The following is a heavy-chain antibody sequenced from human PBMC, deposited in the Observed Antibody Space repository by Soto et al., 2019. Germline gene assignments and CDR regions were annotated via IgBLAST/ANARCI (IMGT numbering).Heavy chain of an antibody. CDR1: GGPVNNSPYY. CDR3: AKHKVEHSSSGLDL. J-gene: IGHJ5*02. Sequence: PSETLSLTCIVSGGPVNNSPYYWGWIRQPPGKGLEWIASIYWSGSTYYNPSLKGRVIISVDTSKNQFSLTVISVTAADTAVYYCAKHKVEHSSSGLDLWGQGTLVTVSS. V-gene: IGHV4-39*01. D-gene: IGHD3-10*01. CDR2: IYWSGST.